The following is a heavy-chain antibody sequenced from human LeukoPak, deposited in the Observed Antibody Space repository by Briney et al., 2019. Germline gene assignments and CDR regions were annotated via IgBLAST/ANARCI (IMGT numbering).Heavy chain of an antibody. J-gene: IGHJ4*02. CDR3: ARDRLENFDY. Sequence: PSETLSLTCAVYGGSFSGYYWSWIRQPPGKGLEWIGEINHSGSTNYNPSLKSRVTISVDTSKNQFSLKLSSVTAADTAVYYCARDRLENFDYWGQGTLVTVSS. CDR1: GGSFSGYY. CDR2: INHSGST. D-gene: IGHD1-1*01. V-gene: IGHV4-34*01.